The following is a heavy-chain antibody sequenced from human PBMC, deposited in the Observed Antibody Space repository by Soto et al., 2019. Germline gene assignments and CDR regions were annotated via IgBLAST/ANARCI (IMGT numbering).Heavy chain of an antibody. D-gene: IGHD1-1*01. CDR2: IWYDGSNK. CDR1: GFTFSSYG. Sequence: QVQLVESGGGVVHPGRSLRLSCAASGFTFSSYGMHWVRQAPGKGLEWVAFIWYDGSNKYYADSVKGRFTISRDNSKKPLYRQMNSLRADDTAVYYCARDCFTNDGSNYYDMDVGAQGNTVTVSS. CDR3: ARDCFTNDGSNYYDMDV. V-gene: IGHV3-33*01. J-gene: IGHJ6*02.